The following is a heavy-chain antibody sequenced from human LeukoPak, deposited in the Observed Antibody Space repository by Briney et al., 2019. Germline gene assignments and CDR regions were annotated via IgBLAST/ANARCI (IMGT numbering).Heavy chain of an antibody. J-gene: IGHJ5*02. D-gene: IGHD3-10*01. V-gene: IGHV1-18*01. Sequence: GASVKVSCKASGYTFTTYGISWVRQAPGQGLEWMGWISPYNGNTNYAQKFQGRVTMTTDTSTSTAYMELRSLTSDDTAVYYYARNYYGSGKAPDPWGQGTLVTVSS. CDR3: ARNYYGSGKAPDP. CDR1: GYTFTTYG. CDR2: ISPYNGNT.